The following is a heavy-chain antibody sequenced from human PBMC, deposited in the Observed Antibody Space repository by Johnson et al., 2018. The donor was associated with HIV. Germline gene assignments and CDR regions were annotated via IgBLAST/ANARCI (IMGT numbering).Heavy chain of an antibody. CDR1: GFTVSSNY. CDR2: IDSGGSK. Sequence: VQLVESGGGVVPPGGSLRLSCAASGFTVSSNYMSWVRQAPGKGLEWVPVIDSGGSKYSEDSVKGRFTLSRDNSKNTLYFQMTSLRAEETAVFYCERVSGSYYFWGAFDIWGQGTMVTVSS. J-gene: IGHJ3*02. V-gene: IGHV3-53*01. D-gene: IGHD1-26*01. CDR3: ERVSGSYYFWGAFDI.